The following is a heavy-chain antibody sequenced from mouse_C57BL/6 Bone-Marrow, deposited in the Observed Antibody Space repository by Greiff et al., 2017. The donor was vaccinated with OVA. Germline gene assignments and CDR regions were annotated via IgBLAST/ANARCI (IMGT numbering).Heavy chain of an antibody. J-gene: IGHJ1*03. CDR2: IYPGRGST. Sequence: QVQLQQPGAELVKPGASVKMSCKASGYTFTSYWITWVKQRPGQGLGWIGDIYPGRGSTNYNEKFKSKATLTVDTSSSTAYMQLSSLTSEDSAVYYCARRYYGSSWYFDVWGTGTTVTVSS. CDR3: ARRYYGSSWYFDV. D-gene: IGHD1-1*01. CDR1: GYTFTSYW. V-gene: IGHV1-55*01.